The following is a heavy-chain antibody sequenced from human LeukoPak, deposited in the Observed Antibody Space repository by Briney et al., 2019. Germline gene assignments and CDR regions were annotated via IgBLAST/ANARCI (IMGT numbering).Heavy chain of an antibody. CDR3: ARDDNYGIFVNVDY. V-gene: IGHV1-2*02. D-gene: IGHD4-11*01. J-gene: IGHJ4*02. CDR1: GYTFTDYY. Sequence: GASVKVSCKASGYTFTDYYMHWVRQAPGQGLEWMGWINPNSGGTNHAQKFQDRITMTRDTSINTAYMEVSRLRYDDTAVYYCARDDNYGIFVNVDYWGQGTLVTVSS. CDR2: INPNSGGT.